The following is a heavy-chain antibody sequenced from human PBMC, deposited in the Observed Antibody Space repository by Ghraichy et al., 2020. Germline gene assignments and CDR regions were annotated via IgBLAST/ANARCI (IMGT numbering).Heavy chain of an antibody. D-gene: IGHD3-3*01. CDR2: VKSKTDGGTT. CDR1: GFTFSNAW. V-gene: IGHV3-15*01. J-gene: IGHJ6*02. CDR3: TTAYYDFWSGYPGDYYGMDV. Sequence: GGSLRLSCAASGFTFSNAWMSWVRQAPGKGLEWVGRVKSKTDGGTTDYAAPVKVRFTISRDDSKNTLYLQMNSLKTEDTAVYYCTTAYYDFWSGYPGDYYGMDVWGQGTTVTVSS.